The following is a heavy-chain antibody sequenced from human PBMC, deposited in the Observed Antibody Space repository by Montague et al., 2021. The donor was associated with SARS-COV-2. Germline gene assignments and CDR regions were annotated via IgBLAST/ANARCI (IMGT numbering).Heavy chain of an antibody. CDR3: TQERGPGRTTCHYFDY. J-gene: IGHJ4*02. D-gene: IGHD1-14*01. V-gene: IGHV6-1*01. CDR2: TNYRSKWYN. CDR1: GDSVSSNIAA. Sequence: CAISGDSVSSNIAAWNWIRQSPSRGLEWLGRTNYRSKWYNDYAVSVRSRITISPDTSKNQFSLQLNSVTPEDTAVYYCTQERGPGRTTCHYFDYWGQRTLITVSS.